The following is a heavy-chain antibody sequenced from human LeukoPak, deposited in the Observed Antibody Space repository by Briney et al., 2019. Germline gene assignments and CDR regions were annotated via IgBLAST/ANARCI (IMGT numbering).Heavy chain of an antibody. J-gene: IGHJ4*02. CDR1: GFTFSSDA. CDR2: ISSNGGST. Sequence: GGSLRLSCAASGFTFSSDAMHWVRQAPGKGLKYVSAISSNGGSTYYANSVKGRFTISRDNSKNTLYLQMGSLRAEDMAVYYCASSGPTRPFDYWGQGTLVTVYS. CDR3: ASSGPTRPFDY. D-gene: IGHD3-10*01. V-gene: IGHV3-64*01.